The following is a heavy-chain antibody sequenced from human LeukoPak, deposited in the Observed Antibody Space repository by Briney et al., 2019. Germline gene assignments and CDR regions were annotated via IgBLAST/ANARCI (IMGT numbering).Heavy chain of an antibody. CDR3: TKHSGEWTIDY. Sequence: GGSLRFSCAASGFTFSTFAMPWFAQPQGKGLKYVSSISSDGGSTYYADSVKGRFAISRDNSKNTLYLQMNSLKTEDTAVYYCTKHSGEWTIDYWGQGTLVTVSS. D-gene: IGHD3-10*01. V-gene: IGHV3-64*02. CDR2: ISSDGGST. J-gene: IGHJ4*02. CDR1: GFTFSTFA.